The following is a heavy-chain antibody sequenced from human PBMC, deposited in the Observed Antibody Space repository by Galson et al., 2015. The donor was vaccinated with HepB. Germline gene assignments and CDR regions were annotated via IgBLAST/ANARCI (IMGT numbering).Heavy chain of an antibody. Sequence: SVKVSCKASGYTFTSYYMHWVRQAPGQGLEWMGIINPSGGSTSYAQKFQGRVTMTRDTSTSTVYMGLSSLRSKDTAVYYCATLPLRRVGAAFDYWGQGTLVTVSS. J-gene: IGHJ4*02. CDR2: INPSGGST. V-gene: IGHV1-46*03. CDR1: GYTFTSYY. D-gene: IGHD1-26*01. CDR3: ATLPLRRVGAAFDY.